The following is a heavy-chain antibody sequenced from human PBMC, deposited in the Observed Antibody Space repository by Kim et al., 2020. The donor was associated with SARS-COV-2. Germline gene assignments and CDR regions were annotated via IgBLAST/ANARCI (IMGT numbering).Heavy chain of an antibody. J-gene: IGHJ4*02. D-gene: IGHD6-13*01. V-gene: IGHV1-8*01. CDR1: GYTFTSYD. CDR2: MNPNSGNT. CDR3: ARRIAASGTTLGY. Sequence: ASVKVSCKASGYTFTSYDINWVRQATGQGLEWMGWMNPNSGNTGYAQKFQGRVTMTRNTSISTAYMEVSNLRSENTAVYYCARRIAASGTTLGYWGQGTLVTVSS.